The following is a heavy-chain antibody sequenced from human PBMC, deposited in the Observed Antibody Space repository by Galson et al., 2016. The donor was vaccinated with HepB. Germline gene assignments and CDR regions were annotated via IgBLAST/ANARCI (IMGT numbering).Heavy chain of an antibody. D-gene: IGHD3-3*01. CDR3: AKLTSPHGGHAR. CDR1: GYTFTSRV. J-gene: IGHJ4*02. V-gene: IGHV1-3*01. Sequence: SVKVSCKASGYTFTSRVVHWARQAPGQRLEWMGWINGGNGNTDYSQKFQGRVTFTRDTSASTAYMELSSLKASDTAMYYCAKLTSPHGGHARWGQGTLVTV. CDR2: INGGNGNT.